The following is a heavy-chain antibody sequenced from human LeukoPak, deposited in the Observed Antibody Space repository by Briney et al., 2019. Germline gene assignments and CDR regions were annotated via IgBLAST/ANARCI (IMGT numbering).Heavy chain of an antibody. D-gene: IGHD2/OR15-2a*01. J-gene: IGHJ4*02. CDR3: AREDDGARIFDY. CDR2: IKQDGSEK. CDR1: GFSFSSYW. Sequence: GGSLRLSCAASGFSFSSYWMSWVRQAPGKGLEWVANIKQDGSEKYYVDSVKGRFTISRDNAKNSLYLRMNSLRAEDTAVYYCAREDDGARIFDYWGQGTLVTVSS. V-gene: IGHV3-7*01.